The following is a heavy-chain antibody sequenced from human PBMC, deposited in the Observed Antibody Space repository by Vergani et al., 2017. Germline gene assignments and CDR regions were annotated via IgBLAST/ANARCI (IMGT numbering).Heavy chain of an antibody. CDR3: AAEGYGSGSYYP. V-gene: IGHV1-69*02. D-gene: IGHD3-10*01. Sequence: QVQLVQSGAEVKKPGSSVKVSCKASGGTFSSYTISWVRQAPGQGLEWMGRIIPILGIANYAQKFQERVTITRDMSTSTAYMELSSLRSEDTAVYYCAAEGYGSGSYYPWGQGTLVTVSS. CDR1: GGTFSSYT. J-gene: IGHJ5*02. CDR2: IIPILGIA.